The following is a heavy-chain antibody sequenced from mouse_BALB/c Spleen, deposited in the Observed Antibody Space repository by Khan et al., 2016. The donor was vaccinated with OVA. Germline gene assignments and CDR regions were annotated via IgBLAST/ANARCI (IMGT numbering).Heavy chain of an antibody. J-gene: IGHJ1*01. CDR3: ARWDWYFDV. CDR1: GFNIKDTY. Sequence: EVQLQESGAELVKPGASVKLSCTASGFNIKDTYMHWVKQRPEQGLEWIGRIDPANGNTKYDPKFQGKATITADTSSNTAYLQLSSLTSEDTAVYYCARWDWYFDVWGAGTTVTVAS. V-gene: IGHV14-3*02. CDR2: IDPANGNT.